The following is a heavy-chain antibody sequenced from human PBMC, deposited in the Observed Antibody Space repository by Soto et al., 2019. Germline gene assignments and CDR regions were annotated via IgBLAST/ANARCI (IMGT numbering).Heavy chain of an antibody. D-gene: IGHD3-9*01. CDR3: ARSGATGYYSTHYYGMDV. CDR2: MNPESGST. J-gene: IGHJ6*02. V-gene: IGHV1-8*01. CDR1: GYTFNTYD. Sequence: ASVKVSCKASGYTFNTYDINWVRQATGQGLEWMGWMNPESGSTGFAQSFQGRITLTGNTSINTVYMEVSSLTNEDTAVYFCARSGATGYYSTHYYGMDVWGPGTTVTVSS.